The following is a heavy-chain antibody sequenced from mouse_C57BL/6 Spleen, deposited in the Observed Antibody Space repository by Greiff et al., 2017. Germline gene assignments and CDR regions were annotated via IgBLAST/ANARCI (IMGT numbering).Heavy chain of an antibody. J-gene: IGHJ1*03. CDR2: IDPSDSYT. Sequence: QVQLQQPGAELVMPGASVKLSCKASGYTFTSYWMHWVKQRPGQGLEWIGEIDPSDSYTNYNQKFKGKSTLTVDKSSSTAYMQLSSLTSEDSAVYYCARLGPLRDFDGWGTGTTVTVSS. V-gene: IGHV1-69*01. D-gene: IGHD4-1*01. CDR1: GYTFTSYW. CDR3: ARLGPLRDFDG.